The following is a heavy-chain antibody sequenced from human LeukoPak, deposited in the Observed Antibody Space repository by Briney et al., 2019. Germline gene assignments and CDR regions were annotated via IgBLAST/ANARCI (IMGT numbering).Heavy chain of an antibody. Sequence: GGSLRLSCAASEFTFSSYGMHWVRQAPGKGLEWVAFIRYDGSNKYYADSVKGRFTISRDNAKNSLYLQMNSLRAEDTAVYYCAREPPLVGVIMFGTDYWGQGTLVTVSS. CDR3: AREPPLVGVIMFGTDY. J-gene: IGHJ4*02. CDR2: IRYDGSNK. CDR1: EFTFSSYG. V-gene: IGHV3-30*02. D-gene: IGHD3-10*01.